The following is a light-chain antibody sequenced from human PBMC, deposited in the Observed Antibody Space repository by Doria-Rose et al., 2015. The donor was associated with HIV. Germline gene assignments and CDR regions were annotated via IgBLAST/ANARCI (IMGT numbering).Light chain of an antibody. CDR1: QSFSSTY. Sequence: EIVLTQSPGTLSLSPGERATLSCRASQSFSSTYFAWYQQKPGQAPSLLIYDGSTMATGIPDRFSASGSGTDFTLTINRLEPEDFALYYCHQYGTSWTFGQGTKVEI. CDR2: DGS. CDR3: HQYGTSWT. J-gene: IGKJ1*01. V-gene: IGKV3-20*01.